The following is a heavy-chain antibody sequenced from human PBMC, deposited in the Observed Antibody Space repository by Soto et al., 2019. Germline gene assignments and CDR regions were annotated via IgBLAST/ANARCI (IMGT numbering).Heavy chain of an antibody. J-gene: IGHJ5*02. CDR1: GFTVSSNY. CDR3: AREGDTNWFDP. V-gene: IGHV3-53*01. D-gene: IGHD5-18*01. CDR2: IYSGGST. Sequence: GGSLILSCAASGFTVSSNYMSWVRQAPGKGLEWVSVIYSGGSTYYADSVKGRFTISRDNSKNTLYLQMNSLRAEDTAVYYCAREGDTNWFDPWGQGTLVTVSS.